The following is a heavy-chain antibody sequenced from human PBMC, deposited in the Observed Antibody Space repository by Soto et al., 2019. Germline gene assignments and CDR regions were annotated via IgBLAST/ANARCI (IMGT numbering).Heavy chain of an antibody. J-gene: IGHJ3*02. CDR3: ARDTPPAYYYDSSGYYYVPDAFDI. CDR1: GFTFSSYG. D-gene: IGHD3-22*01. Sequence: PGGSLRVSCAASGFTFSSYGMHWVRQAPGKGLEWVAVIWYDGSNKYYADSVKGRFTISRDNSKNTLYLQMNSLRAEDTAVYYCARDTPPAYYYDSSGYYYVPDAFDIWGQGTMVTVS. CDR2: IWYDGSNK. V-gene: IGHV3-33*01.